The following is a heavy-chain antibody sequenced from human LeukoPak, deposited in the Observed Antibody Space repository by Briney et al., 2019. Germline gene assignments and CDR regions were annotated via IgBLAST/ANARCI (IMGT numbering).Heavy chain of an antibody. CDR2: IYHSGST. J-gene: IGHJ5*02. CDR1: GGSISSGGYS. Sequence: PSETLSLTCTVSGGSISSGGYSWSWIRQPPGKGLEWIGYIYHSGSTYYNPSLKSRVTISVDRSKNQFSLKLSSVTAADTAVYYCVREGSNTAHYNWFDPWGQGTQVTVSS. V-gene: IGHV4-30-2*01. D-gene: IGHD5-18*01. CDR3: VREGSNTAHYNWFDP.